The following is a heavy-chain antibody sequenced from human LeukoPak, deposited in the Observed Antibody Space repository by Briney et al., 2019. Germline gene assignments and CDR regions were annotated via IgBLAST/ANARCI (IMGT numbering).Heavy chain of an antibody. CDR3: ARIAHCSSTSCYDYYYYYMDV. CDR1: GYSISSGYN. CDR2: IYHSGRT. V-gene: IGHV4-38-2*02. J-gene: IGHJ6*03. Sequence: SETLSLTCTVSGYSISSGYNWGWIRQPPGEGLEWIGSIYHSGRTYYNPSLKSRVTISVDTSKNPFSLKLSSVTAADTAVYYCARIAHCSSTSCYDYYYYYMDVWGKGTTVTVSS. D-gene: IGHD2-2*01.